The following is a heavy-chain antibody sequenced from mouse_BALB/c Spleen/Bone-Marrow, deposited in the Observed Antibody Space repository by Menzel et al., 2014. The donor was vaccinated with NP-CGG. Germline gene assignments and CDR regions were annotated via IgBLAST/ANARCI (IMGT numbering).Heavy chain of an antibody. CDR1: GFDFSRYW. J-gene: IGHJ3*01. CDR3: ERLSYYGRFAY. Sequence: EVKLQESGGGLVQPGGSLKLSCAASGFDFSRYWMGWVRQAPGKGLEWIGEINPDSSTINYTPSLKDKFIISRDNAKNTLYLQMSKVRSEDTALYYCERLSYYGRFAYWGQGTLVTVSA. D-gene: IGHD1-1*01. V-gene: IGHV4-1*02. CDR2: INPDSSTI.